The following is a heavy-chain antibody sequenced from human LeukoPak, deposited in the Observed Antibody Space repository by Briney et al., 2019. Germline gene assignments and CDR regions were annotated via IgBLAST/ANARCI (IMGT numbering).Heavy chain of an antibody. CDR3: VRDSFYTGYDRGFGY. CDR2: ISRNGTRT. V-gene: IGHV3-64*02. Sequence: GGSLRLSCATSGFTFSDHALHWVRQAPGKGVQCVSAISRNGTRTFYADSVKDRFTISRDNSTKTLYLQMGSLRVEDMGVYYCVRDSFYTGYDRGFGYWGQGTLVTVSS. CDR1: GFTFSDHA. D-gene: IGHD5-12*01. J-gene: IGHJ4*02.